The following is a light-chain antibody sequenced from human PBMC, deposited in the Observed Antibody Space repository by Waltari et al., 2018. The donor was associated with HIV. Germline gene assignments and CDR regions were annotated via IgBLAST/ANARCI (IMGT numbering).Light chain of an antibody. CDR1: QSVGSDY. V-gene: IGKV3-20*01. CDR3: QQYDNSPLYT. J-gene: IGKJ2*01. CDR2: GTS. Sequence: PGERATLSCRASQSVGSDYLAWYQQKPGQAPRLLVYGTSSRATGIPDRFSGSGSGTDFTLTIRGLESEDFAVYYCQQYDNSPLYTFGQGTRVEMK.